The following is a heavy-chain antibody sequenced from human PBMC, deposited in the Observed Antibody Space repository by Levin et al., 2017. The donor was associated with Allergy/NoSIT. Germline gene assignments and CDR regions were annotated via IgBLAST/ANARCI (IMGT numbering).Heavy chain of an antibody. V-gene: IGHV3-30*18. Sequence: LSLTCAASGFTFSSYGMHWVRQAPGKGLEWVAVISYDGSNKYYADSVKGRFTISRDNSKNTLYLQMNSLRAEDTAVYYCAKVGAVAGTRPIRGSFDYWGQGTLVTVSS. CDR2: ISYDGSNK. J-gene: IGHJ4*02. CDR1: GFTFSSYG. D-gene: IGHD6-19*01. CDR3: AKVGAVAGTRPIRGSFDY.